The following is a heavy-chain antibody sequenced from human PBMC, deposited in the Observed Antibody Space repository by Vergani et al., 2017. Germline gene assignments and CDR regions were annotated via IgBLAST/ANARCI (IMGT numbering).Heavy chain of an antibody. CDR2: IVPILDRK. V-gene: IGHV1-69*08. D-gene: IGHD4-23*01. J-gene: IGHJ6*02. Sequence: QVQLVQSGAEMKKPGSSVKVSCKSSGGTFSSYTFIWVRLAPGQGLDWRGSIVPILDRKEYAQKFQGRVAITADTSTSTVYMELSSLRSEDTAVYYCARDLGRSRVNSHYGMGVWVQGTTVTVSS. CDR1: GGTFSSYT. CDR3: ARDLGRSRVNSHYGMGV.